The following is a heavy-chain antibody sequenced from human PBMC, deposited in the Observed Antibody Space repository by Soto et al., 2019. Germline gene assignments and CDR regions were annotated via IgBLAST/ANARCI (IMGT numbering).Heavy chain of an antibody. Sequence: GGSLGLSCAASGVTFSSYAMRWVRQAPGKGLEWVSAISGSGGSTYYADSVKGRFTISRDNSKNTLYLQMNSLRAEDTAVYYCAKDRDYGGNSEYYFDYWGQGTLVTVSS. CDR2: ISGSGGST. CDR1: GVTFSSYA. J-gene: IGHJ4*02. D-gene: IGHD4-17*01. V-gene: IGHV3-23*01. CDR3: AKDRDYGGNSEYYFDY.